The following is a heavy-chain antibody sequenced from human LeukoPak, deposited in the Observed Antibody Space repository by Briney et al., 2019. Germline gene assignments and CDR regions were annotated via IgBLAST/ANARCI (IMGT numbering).Heavy chain of an antibody. J-gene: IGHJ4*02. CDR1: GFTFSSYA. CDR2: ISGGGSST. CDR3: AKRGLVSGWPFDY. V-gene: IGHV3-23*01. Sequence: GGSLRLSCAASGFTFSSYAVSWVRQAPGKGLEWVSVISGGGSSTYYADSVKGRFTISRDNSKNTLYLQMNSLRAEDKAVYYCAKRGLVSGWPFDYWGQGTLVTVSS. D-gene: IGHD6-19*01.